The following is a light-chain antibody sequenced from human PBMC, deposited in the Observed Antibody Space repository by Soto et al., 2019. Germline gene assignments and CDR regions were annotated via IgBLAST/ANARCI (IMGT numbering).Light chain of an antibody. CDR2: RAS. Sequence: DIQMTQSPSTVSASVGDRVTITCRARQNIGDSLAWYQQKPGKGPKVLRYRASSLESGVPPRFSGSGAGTEFTRTISSLQPDDFGTYFCQQYHSYSLTFGQGTKVEIK. CDR3: QQYHSYSLT. CDR1: QNIGDS. J-gene: IGKJ1*01. V-gene: IGKV1-5*03.